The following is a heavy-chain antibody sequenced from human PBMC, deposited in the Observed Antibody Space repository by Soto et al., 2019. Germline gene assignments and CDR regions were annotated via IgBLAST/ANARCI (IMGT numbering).Heavy chain of an antibody. D-gene: IGHD6-6*01. J-gene: IGHJ3*02. CDR3: ASLSKVYSNSAAFDI. CDR2: IFPGDSDT. V-gene: IGHV5-51*01. CDR1: GYRFTSFS. Sequence: XSSLKISCKGSGYRFTSFSLVWVRQMPGKGLEWMGIIFPGDSDTRYSPSFQGQVTISTDKSINTAYLQWSSLKASDTAMYYCASLSKVYSNSAAFDIWRPGTMVTVS.